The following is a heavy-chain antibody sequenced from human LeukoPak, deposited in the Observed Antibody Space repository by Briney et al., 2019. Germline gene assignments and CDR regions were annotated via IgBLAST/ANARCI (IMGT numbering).Heavy chain of an antibody. CDR3: ARIITYYYDSSGHDAFDI. J-gene: IGHJ3*02. CDR1: GGSISSYY. D-gene: IGHD3-22*01. CDR2: MYTSGST. Sequence: SETLSLTCTVSGGSISSYYWSWIRQPPGKGLEWIGRMYTSGSTNYNPSLKSRVTMSVDTSKNQFSLKLSSVTAADTAVYYCARIITYYYDSSGHDAFDIWGQGTMVTVSS. V-gene: IGHV4-4*07.